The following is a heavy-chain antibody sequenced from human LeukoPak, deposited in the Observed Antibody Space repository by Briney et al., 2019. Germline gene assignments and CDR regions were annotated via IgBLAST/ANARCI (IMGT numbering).Heavy chain of an antibody. D-gene: IGHD3-10*01. Sequence: GGSLRLSCGASGFSFSSFAMHWVRQAPGKGLEWVAVNKYYADSVKGRFTISRDNSKNTVYLQMNSLRAEDTAVYYCAKGSGGYSGSGSPHFDSWGQRTLVAVSS. V-gene: IGHV3-33*06. CDR1: GFSFSSFA. J-gene: IGHJ4*02. CDR3: AKGSGGYSGSGSPHFDS. CDR2: NK.